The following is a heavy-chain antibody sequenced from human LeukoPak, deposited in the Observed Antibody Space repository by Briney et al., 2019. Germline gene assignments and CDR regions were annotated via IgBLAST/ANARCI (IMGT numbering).Heavy chain of an antibody. CDR1: GFTFSSYG. J-gene: IGHJ4*02. CDR2: ISYDGSNK. Sequence: PGGSLRLSCAASGFTFSSYGMHWVRQAPGKGLEWVAVISYDGSNKYYADSVKGRFTISRDNSKNTLYLQMNSLRAEDTAVYYCAKDSRRFLRFRELYYDYWGQGTLVTVSS. V-gene: IGHV3-30*18. D-gene: IGHD3-10*01. CDR3: AKDSRRFLRFRELYYDY.